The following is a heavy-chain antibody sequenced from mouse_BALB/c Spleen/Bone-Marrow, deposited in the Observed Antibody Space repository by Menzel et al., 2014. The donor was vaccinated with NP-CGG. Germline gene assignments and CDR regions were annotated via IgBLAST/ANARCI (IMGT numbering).Heavy chain of an antibody. CDR3: ARSGRYDGFAY. CDR1: GYTFTSYV. V-gene: IGHV1-14*01. CDR2: INPYNDGT. Sequence: VQLHQPGPELVKPGASVKMSCKASGYTFTSYVMHWVKQKLGQGLEWIGYINPYNDGTKYNEKFKGKATLTSDKSSSTAYMELSSRTSEDSAVYYCARSGRYDGFAYWGQGTLVTVSA. J-gene: IGHJ3*01. D-gene: IGHD2-14*01.